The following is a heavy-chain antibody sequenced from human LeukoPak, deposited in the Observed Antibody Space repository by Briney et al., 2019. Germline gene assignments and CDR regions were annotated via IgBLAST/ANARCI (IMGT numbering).Heavy chain of an antibody. D-gene: IGHD2-2*01. J-gene: IGHJ5*02. Sequence: GGSLRLSCAASGFNFSSYSLNWVRQAPGKGLEWVSYISGSTRRIYYADSVKGRFTIPRDSAKNSLYLQMDSLRDEDTAMYYCAREFPPHCSSTSCYPDHWGQGTLVTVAS. CDR3: AREFPPHCSSTSCYPDH. CDR1: GFNFSSYS. V-gene: IGHV3-48*02. CDR2: ISGSTRRI.